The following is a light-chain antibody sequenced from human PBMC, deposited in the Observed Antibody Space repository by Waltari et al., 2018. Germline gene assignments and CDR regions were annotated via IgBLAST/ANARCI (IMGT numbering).Light chain of an antibody. CDR2: DSS. CDR1: QSIDNF. Sequence: VTLYCRASQSIDNFLAWYQQKPGQAPRLLIYDSSNRATDIPARFSGSGSGTDFTLTISSLEPEDFAVYYCQQRSGWPPTFGGGTKVDI. V-gene: IGKV3-11*01. J-gene: IGKJ4*01. CDR3: QQRSGWPPT.